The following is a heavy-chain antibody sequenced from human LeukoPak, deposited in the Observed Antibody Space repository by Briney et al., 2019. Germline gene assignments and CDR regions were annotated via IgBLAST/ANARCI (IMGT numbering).Heavy chain of an antibody. J-gene: IGHJ4*02. CDR3: AKPTIAAAGY. V-gene: IGHV3-23*01. CDR2: ISGSGGST. Sequence: GGSLRLSCAASGFTFSTYAMSRVRQAPGKGREWVSAISGSGGSTYYADSVKGRFTISRDNSKNTLYLQMNSLRAEDTAVYYCAKPTIAAAGYWGQGTLVTVSS. CDR1: GFTFSTYA. D-gene: IGHD6-13*01.